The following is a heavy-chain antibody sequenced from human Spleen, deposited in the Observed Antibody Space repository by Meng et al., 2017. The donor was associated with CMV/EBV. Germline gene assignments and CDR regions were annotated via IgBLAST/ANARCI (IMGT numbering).Heavy chain of an antibody. CDR2: INSHSGVT. CDR3: ARSGGGYYAFNM. J-gene: IGHJ3*02. D-gene: IGHD5-12*01. CDR1: GYTFTNYD. V-gene: IGHV1-2*02. Sequence: ASVKVSCKASGYTFTNYDLNWVRQAAGQGLEWMGWINSHSGVTTYAQKFQGRVTMTRDTSISTAYMELTRLKSDDTAMYYCARSGGGYYAFNMWGQGTVVTVSS.